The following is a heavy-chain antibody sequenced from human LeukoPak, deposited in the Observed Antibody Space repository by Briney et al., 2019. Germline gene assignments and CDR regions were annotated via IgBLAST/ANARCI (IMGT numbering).Heavy chain of an antibody. V-gene: IGHV3-74*01. Sequence: GGSLRLSCVASGFTFSNHWMHWVRQVPGKGLVWVSRSDGGGSSTSYADAVKGRFSISRDNAKSTLYLQMNSLRADDTAVYYCARGPGSSGGAYVGDYWGHGTLVTVSS. D-gene: IGHD3-22*01. CDR2: SDGGGSST. J-gene: IGHJ4*01. CDR1: GFTFSNHW. CDR3: ARGPGSSGGAYVGDY.